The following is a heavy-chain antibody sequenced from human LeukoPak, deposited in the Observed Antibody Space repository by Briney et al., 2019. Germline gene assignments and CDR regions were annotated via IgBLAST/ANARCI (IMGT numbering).Heavy chain of an antibody. Sequence: PSETLSLTCTVSGGSISSGSYYWSWIRQPAGKGLEWIGRIYTSGSTNYNPSLKSRVTMSVDTSKNQFSLKLSSVTAADTAVYYCARATNEGYCSGGSCSAGYYYYYMDVWGKGTTVTISS. CDR3: ARATNEGYCSGGSCSAGYYYYYMDV. D-gene: IGHD2-15*01. J-gene: IGHJ6*03. CDR2: IYTSGST. CDR1: GGSISSGSYY. V-gene: IGHV4-61*02.